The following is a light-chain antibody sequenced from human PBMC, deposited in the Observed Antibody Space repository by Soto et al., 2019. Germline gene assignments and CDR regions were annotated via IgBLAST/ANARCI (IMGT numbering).Light chain of an antibody. Sequence: EIVLTQSPGTLSLSPGERAPLSCRARQSVSSSSLAWYQQKRGQAPRLLIHDASSRATGIPDRFSGSGSGTDFTLTISRLEPEDFAVYYCQQYGGSPRTFGQGTKVDIK. CDR3: QQYGGSPRT. CDR1: QSVSSSS. J-gene: IGKJ1*01. V-gene: IGKV3-20*01. CDR2: DAS.